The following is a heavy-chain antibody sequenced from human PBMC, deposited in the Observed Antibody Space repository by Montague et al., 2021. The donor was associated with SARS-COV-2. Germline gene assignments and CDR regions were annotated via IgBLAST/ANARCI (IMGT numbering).Heavy chain of an antibody. J-gene: IGHJ4*02. D-gene: IGHD1-26*01. V-gene: IGHV6-1*01. Sequence: CAISGDSVSVNSATRNWVRQSPSNALACLGRTYYRSKCYNDYAVSVQSRITINPDTSKNQISLQLNSVTPEDTAVYYCARTSASSDYWGQGTLVTVSS. CDR1: GDSVSVNSAT. CDR3: ARTSASSDY. CDR2: TYYRSKCYN.